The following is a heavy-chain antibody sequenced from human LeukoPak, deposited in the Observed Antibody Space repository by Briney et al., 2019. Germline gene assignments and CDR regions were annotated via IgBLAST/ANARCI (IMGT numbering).Heavy chain of an antibody. D-gene: IGHD3-22*01. CDR3: SRFYSSGWASGAFDI. Sequence: GGSLRLSCTTLGFTSSDYAVSCVRQAPGKGLERIGFIRNKANGGTTEYAASVKGRFTISRDNSKTIAHLQMSSLKTEDTAVYYCSRFYSSGWASGAFDIWGQGTMVTVSS. J-gene: IGHJ3*02. V-gene: IGHV3-49*04. CDR2: IRNKANGGTT. CDR1: GFTSSDYA.